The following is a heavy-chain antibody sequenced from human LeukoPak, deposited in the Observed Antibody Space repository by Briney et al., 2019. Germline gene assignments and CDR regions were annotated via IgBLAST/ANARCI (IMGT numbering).Heavy chain of an antibody. D-gene: IGHD6-6*01. J-gene: IGHJ6*02. CDR3: VKEAYSSSSDYYYYGMDV. V-gene: IGHV3-64D*06. CDR1: GFTFSSYA. CDR2: ISSNGGST. Sequence: GGSLRLSCAASGFTFSSYAMPWVRQAPGKGLEYVSAISSNGGSTYYADSVKGRFTISRDNSKNTLYLQMSSLRAEDTAVYYCVKEAYSSSSDYYYYGMDVWGQGTTVTVSS.